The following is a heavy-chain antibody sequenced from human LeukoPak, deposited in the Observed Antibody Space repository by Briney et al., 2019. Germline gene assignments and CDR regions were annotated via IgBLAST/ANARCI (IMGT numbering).Heavy chain of an antibody. CDR2: ISASGRTN. CDR3: AKDYHDNYCFDY. CDR1: GFTFSSYG. Sequence: QTGGSLRLSCAASGFTFSSYGMSWVRQAPGKGLEWVAHISASGRTNYYADAVKGRFTISRDNSESTLYLQMNSLRAEDTAVYYCAKDYHDNYCFDYWGQGTLVTVSS. V-gene: IGHV3-23*01. J-gene: IGHJ4*02. D-gene: IGHD3-16*01.